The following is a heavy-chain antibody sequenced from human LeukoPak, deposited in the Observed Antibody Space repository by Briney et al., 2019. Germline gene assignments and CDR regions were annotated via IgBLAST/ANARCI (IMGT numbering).Heavy chain of an antibody. CDR1: GFTFSRYP. Sequence: PGGSLRLSCSASGFTFSRYPMHWVRQAPGKGLEYVSAISSNGGTTYYADSVKGRITVSRDNSKNTLYLQLSSLRPEDTAVYYCASTYSYDTSGYYPFDYWGQGTLVIVAS. V-gene: IGHV3-64D*09. J-gene: IGHJ4*02. D-gene: IGHD3-22*01. CDR3: ASTYSYDTSGYYPFDY. CDR2: ISSNGGTT.